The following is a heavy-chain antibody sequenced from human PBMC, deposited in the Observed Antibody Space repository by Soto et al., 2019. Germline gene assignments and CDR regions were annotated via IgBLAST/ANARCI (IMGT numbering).Heavy chain of an antibody. D-gene: IGHD1-1*01. CDR3: TKDDPINLS. CDR2: IKSKANGETT. V-gene: IGHV3-15*01. CDR1: GFTFSIAW. Sequence: PGGSLRLSCAASGFTFSIAWMSWVRQAPGKGLEWVGRIKSKANGETTDYAAPVKGRFTISRDDSKNTLYLQMNTLKTDDTAVYYCTKDDPINLSWGQGTLVTVSS. J-gene: IGHJ5*02.